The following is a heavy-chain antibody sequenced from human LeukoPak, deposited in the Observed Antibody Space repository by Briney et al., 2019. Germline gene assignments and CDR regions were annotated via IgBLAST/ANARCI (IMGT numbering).Heavy chain of an antibody. CDR1: SGSISTSNYY. Sequence: SETLSLTCTVSSGSISTSNYYWGWVRQPPGKGLEWIGSIYYSGNTYYNPSLKSRVTISVDTSKNQFSLKVNSVTAADTAVYYCARDFLGAGTVGATSGYWGQGTLVTVSS. V-gene: IGHV4-39*02. CDR3: ARDFLGAGTVGATSGY. J-gene: IGHJ4*02. CDR2: IYYSGNT. D-gene: IGHD1-26*01.